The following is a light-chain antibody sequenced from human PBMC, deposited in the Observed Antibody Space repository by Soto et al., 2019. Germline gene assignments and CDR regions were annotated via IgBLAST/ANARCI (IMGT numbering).Light chain of an antibody. CDR1: QSISSH. CDR2: GTS. J-gene: IGKJ4*01. V-gene: IGKV1-39*01. CDR3: QQSYSTIALS. Sequence: DIQMTQSPSSLSASVGDRVIITCRASQSISSHLNWYQQKPGRAPNLLIYGTSNLRSGVPSRFSCSGSETDFTLTISSLQNEDFATYYCQQSYSTIALSFGGGTKVE.